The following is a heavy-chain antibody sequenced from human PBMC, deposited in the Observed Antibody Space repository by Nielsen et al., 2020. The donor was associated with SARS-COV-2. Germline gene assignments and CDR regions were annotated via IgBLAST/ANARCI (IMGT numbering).Heavy chain of an antibody. CDR1: GYTFTSYY. J-gene: IGHJ6*02. CDR3: AMSSSWYASYYYYGMDV. D-gene: IGHD6-13*01. V-gene: IGHV1-46*01. CDR2: INPSGGST. Sequence: ASVKVSCKASGYTFTSYYMHWVRQAPGQGLEWMGLINPSGGSTSYAQKFQGRVTMTRDTSTSTVYMELSSLRSEDTAVYYCAMSSSWYASYYYYGMDVWGQGTTVTVSS.